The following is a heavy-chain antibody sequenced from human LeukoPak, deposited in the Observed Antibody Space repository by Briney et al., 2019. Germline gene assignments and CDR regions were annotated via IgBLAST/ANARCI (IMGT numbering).Heavy chain of an antibody. V-gene: IGHV4-34*01. D-gene: IGHD1-14*01. CDR2: INHSGST. J-gene: IGHJ4*02. Sequence: SETLSLTCAVYGGSFSGYYWSWIRQPPGKGLEWIGEINHSGSTNYNPSLKSRVTISVDTSKNQFSLKLSSVTAADTAVYYCAREGPYGISNLVYFDYWGQGTLVTVSS. CDR3: AREGPYGISNLVYFDY. CDR1: GGSFSGYY.